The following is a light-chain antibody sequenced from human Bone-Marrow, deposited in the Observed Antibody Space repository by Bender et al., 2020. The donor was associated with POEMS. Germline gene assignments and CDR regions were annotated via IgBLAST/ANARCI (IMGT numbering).Light chain of an antibody. V-gene: IGLV2-14*01. CDR3: SSYTTTTTYV. CDR2: DVS. CDR1: SSDVGDYNY. J-gene: IGLJ1*01. Sequence: QSALTQPASVSGSPGQSITISCTGTSSDVGDYNYVSWYQQHPGKAPKLMIYDVSNRPSGVSNRFSASKSGNTASLTISGLQAEDEADYYCSSYTTTTTYVFGTGTQVTVL.